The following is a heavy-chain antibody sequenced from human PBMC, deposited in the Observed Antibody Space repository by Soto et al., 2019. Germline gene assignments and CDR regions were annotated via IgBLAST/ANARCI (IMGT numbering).Heavy chain of an antibody. CDR1: GFPFSFYN. CDR2: ITSTSSAI. Sequence: PGGSLRLSCAASGFPFSFYNMNWVRQAPGKGLEWISYITSTSSAINYADSVRGRFTISRDNAMRSLFLHMNSLRDEDTAVYYCARDGKGAAYTHGPYYFDYWGQGALVTVSS. V-gene: IGHV3-48*02. J-gene: IGHJ4*02. D-gene: IGHD1-1*01. CDR3: ARDGKGAAYTHGPYYFDY.